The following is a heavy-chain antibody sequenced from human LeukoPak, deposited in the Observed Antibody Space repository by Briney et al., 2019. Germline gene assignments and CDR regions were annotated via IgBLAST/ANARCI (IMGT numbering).Heavy chain of an antibody. D-gene: IGHD4-23*01. Sequence: GGSLRLSCAAFGFTFSSYAMHWVRQAPGKGLEWAAVISYDGSNKYYADSVRGRFTISRDNSKNTLYLQINSLRAEDTAVYYCARDFGDYDGTAYWGQGTLVTVSS. V-gene: IGHV3-30-3*01. CDR2: ISYDGSNK. J-gene: IGHJ4*02. CDR3: ARDFGDYDGTAY. CDR1: GFTFSSYA.